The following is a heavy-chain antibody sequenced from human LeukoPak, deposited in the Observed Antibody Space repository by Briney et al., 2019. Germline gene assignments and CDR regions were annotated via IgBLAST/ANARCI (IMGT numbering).Heavy chain of an antibody. J-gene: IGHJ3*02. V-gene: IGHV4-39*01. CDR3: ATYDSSGYKAFDI. D-gene: IGHD3-22*01. CDR2: IYYSGST. Sequence: SETLSLTCTVSIGSIRSSSNYWGWIRQPPGKGLEWIGTIYYSGSTYYNPSLKSRVTISVDTAKNQFSLKLSSVTAAVTVVYYCATYDSSGYKAFDIWGQGTMVTVSS. CDR1: IGSIRSSSNY.